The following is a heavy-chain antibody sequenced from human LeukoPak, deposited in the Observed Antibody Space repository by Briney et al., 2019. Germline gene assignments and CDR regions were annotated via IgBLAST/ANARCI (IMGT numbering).Heavy chain of an antibody. CDR2: ISGSGGST. Sequence: GGSLRLSCAASGFTFSSYWMSWVRQAPGKGLEWVSAISGSGGSTYYADSVKGRFTISRDNSKNTLYLQMNSLRAEDTAVYYCAKGGVWGSGTYYFDYWGQGTLVTVSS. V-gene: IGHV3-23*01. D-gene: IGHD1-14*01. CDR1: GFTFSSYW. CDR3: AKGGVWGSGTYYFDY. J-gene: IGHJ4*02.